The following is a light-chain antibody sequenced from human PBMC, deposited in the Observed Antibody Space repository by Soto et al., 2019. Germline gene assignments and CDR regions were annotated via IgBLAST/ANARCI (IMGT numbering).Light chain of an antibody. V-gene: IGLV2-23*01. CDR2: EGS. J-gene: IGLJ2*01. CDR3: CSYAGSSTVV. CDR1: SSDDGSYNL. Sequence: QSALTKPASVAGSPGQSITISCTGTSSDDGSYNLVSWYQKHPGKAPKLMIYEGSKRPSGVSNRFSASKSGNTASLTISGLQAEDEADYYCCSYAGSSTVVFVGGTQLTVL.